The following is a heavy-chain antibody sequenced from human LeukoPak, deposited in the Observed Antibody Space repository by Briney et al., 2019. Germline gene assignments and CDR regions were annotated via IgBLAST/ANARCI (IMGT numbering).Heavy chain of an antibody. CDR2: IRSEVYGGTP. J-gene: IGHJ4*02. CDR1: GFTFGDYA. V-gene: IGHV3-49*04. CDR3: TRDQTPYY. Sequence: GGSLRLSCTTSGFTFGDYAMAWVRQAPGKGLEWVGFIRSEVYGGTPEYAASVKGRFTISRDDSKGIAYLHMNSLRPEDTAMYYCTRDQTPYYWGQGTLVTVSS.